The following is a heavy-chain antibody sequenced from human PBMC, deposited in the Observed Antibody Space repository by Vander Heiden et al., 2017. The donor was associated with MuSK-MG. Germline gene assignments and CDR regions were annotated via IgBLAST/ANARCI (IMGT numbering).Heavy chain of an antibody. CDR2: TYYRSKWYN. Sequence: QVQLQQSGPGLVKPSQTLSLTCAISGDSVSSNSAAWNWIRQSPSRGLEWLGRTYYRSKWYNDYAVSGKSRITINPDTSKNKVSMQLNSVTTEETAVYYCAMSAPKYSSGRTFDYWGQGTMVTVYS. CDR3: AMSAPKYSSGRTFDY. V-gene: IGHV6-1*01. J-gene: IGHJ4*02. CDR1: GDSVSSNSAA. D-gene: IGHD6-19*01.